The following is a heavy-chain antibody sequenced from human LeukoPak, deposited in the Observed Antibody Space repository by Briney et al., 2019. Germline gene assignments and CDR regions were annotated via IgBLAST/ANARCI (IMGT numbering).Heavy chain of an antibody. V-gene: IGHV4-34*01. CDR1: GGSFSGYY. J-gene: IGHJ4*02. CDR2: INHSGST. CDR3: ARSVRTPYGDTAMVIGSFDY. Sequence: MASETLPLTCAVYGGSFSGYYWSWIRQPPGKGLEWIGEINHSGSTNYNPSLKSRVTISVDTSKNQFSLKLSSVTAADTAVYYCARSVRTPYGDTAMVIGSFDYWGQGTLVTVSS. D-gene: IGHD5-18*01.